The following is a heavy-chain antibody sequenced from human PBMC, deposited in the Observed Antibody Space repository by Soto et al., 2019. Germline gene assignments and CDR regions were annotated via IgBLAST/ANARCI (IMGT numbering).Heavy chain of an antibody. D-gene: IGHD6-19*01. V-gene: IGHV4-38-2*01. J-gene: IGHJ4*01. CDR2: IYHSGST. CDR1: GYSISSGYY. CDR3: ASSHSSCAY. Sequence: PSETLSLTCAVSGYSISSGYYWGWIRQPPGKGLEWIGSIYHSGSTYYNPSLKSRVTISVDTSKNQFSLKLSSVTAADTAVYYCASSHSSCAYWGHVTLVTVSP.